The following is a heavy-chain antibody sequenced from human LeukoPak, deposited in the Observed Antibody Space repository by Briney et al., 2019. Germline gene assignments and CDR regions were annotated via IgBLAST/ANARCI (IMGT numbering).Heavy chain of an antibody. CDR3: GRRPGGSKYGYWFDP. J-gene: IGHJ5*02. V-gene: IGHV4-39*01. Sequence: PSETLSLTCTVSGGSIITNTYYWGWIRQPPGKGLEWIGNMYYNGNTYYYNPSLKSRVTISIDTSRNQFSLKLSSVTAADTAVYYCGRRPGGSKYGYWFDPWGQGTLVTVSS. CDR2: MYYNGNTY. CDR1: GGSIITNTYY. D-gene: IGHD5-18*01.